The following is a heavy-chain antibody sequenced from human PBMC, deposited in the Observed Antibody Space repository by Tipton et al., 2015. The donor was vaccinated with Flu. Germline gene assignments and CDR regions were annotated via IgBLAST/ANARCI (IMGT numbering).Heavy chain of an antibody. Sequence: TLSLTCTVSSGSISSSSYYWGWIRQPPGKGLEWIGSIYYSGSTYYNPSLKSRVTISVDTSKNQFSLKLSSVTAADTAVYYCATTGGYYYGMDVWGQGTTVTVSS. V-gene: IGHV4-39*07. J-gene: IGHJ6*02. D-gene: IGHD1-14*01. CDR3: ATTGGYYYGMDV. CDR1: SGSISSSSYY. CDR2: IYYSGST.